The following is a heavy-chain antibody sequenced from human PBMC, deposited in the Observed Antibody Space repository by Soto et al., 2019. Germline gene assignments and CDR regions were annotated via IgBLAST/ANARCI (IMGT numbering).Heavy chain of an antibody. CDR3: ASPAAGTSGHDAFDF. CDR2: ISPSSTTI. V-gene: IGHV3-48*02. CDR1: GFPFSGYS. D-gene: IGHD6-13*01. J-gene: IGHJ3*01. Sequence: GGSLRLSCVASGFPFSGYSMNWVRQAPGKGLEWVSCISPSSTTIYYADSVRGRFTISRDNARNSLYLQMNSLRDEDTAIYYCASPAAGTSGHDAFDFWGQGTMVTVSS.